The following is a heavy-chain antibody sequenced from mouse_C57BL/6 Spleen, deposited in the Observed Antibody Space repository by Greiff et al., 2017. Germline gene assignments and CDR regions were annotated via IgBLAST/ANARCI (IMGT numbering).Heavy chain of an antibody. J-gene: IGHJ4*01. CDR3: ARVDGYFYAMDY. V-gene: IGHV7-1*01. D-gene: IGHD2-3*01. Sequence: EVKLMESGGGLVQSGRSLRLSCATSGFTFSDFYMEWVRQAPGKGLEWIAASRNKANDYTTEYSASVKGRFIVSRDTSQSILYLQMNALRAEDTAIYYCARVDGYFYAMDYWGQGTSVTVSS. CDR1: GFTFSDFY. CDR2: SRNKANDYTT.